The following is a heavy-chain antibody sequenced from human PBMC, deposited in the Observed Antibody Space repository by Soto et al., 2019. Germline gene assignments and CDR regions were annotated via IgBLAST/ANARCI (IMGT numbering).Heavy chain of an antibody. D-gene: IGHD1-1*01. CDR3: AGGADGTGAFDS. J-gene: IGHJ3*02. V-gene: IGHV3-64*01. CDR2: ISSNGGST. Sequence: EVQLVESGGGLVQPGGSLRLSCAASGFTFSSYAMHWVRQAPGKGLEYVSAISSNGGSTYYANSVKGRFTISRDNSKNTLYLQMGGLRAEDMAVYYCAGGADGTGAFDSWGQGTMVTVSS. CDR1: GFTFSSYA.